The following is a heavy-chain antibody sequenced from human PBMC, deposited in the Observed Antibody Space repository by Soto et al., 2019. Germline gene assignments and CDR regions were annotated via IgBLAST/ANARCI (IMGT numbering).Heavy chain of an antibody. CDR3: ACQKLHVPAFIDY. V-gene: IGHV4-61*08. CDR1: GGSISSGGYS. D-gene: IGHD4-4*01. J-gene: IGHJ4*02. Sequence: SETLSLTCAVSGGSISSGGYSWSWIRQPPGKGLEWIGYIYYSGSTNYNPSLKSRVTISVDTSKNQFSLKLSSVTAADTAVYYCACQKLHVPAFIDYWSPAPL. CDR2: IYYSGST.